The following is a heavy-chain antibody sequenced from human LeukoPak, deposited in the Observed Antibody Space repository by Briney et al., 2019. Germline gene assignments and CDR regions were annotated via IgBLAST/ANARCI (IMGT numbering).Heavy chain of an antibody. CDR3: ADYGSYYRY. CDR2: ISGNSGTT. D-gene: IGHD1-26*01. V-gene: IGHV3-23*01. J-gene: IGHJ4*02. CDR1: GFTFSNYV. Sequence: GGSLRLSCAASGFTFSNYVMSWGRQAPGKGLEWVSVISGNSGTTYYADSVKGRFTISRDNSKNTLYLQMSTLRAEDKAVYYCADYGSYYRYWGQGTLVTVSS.